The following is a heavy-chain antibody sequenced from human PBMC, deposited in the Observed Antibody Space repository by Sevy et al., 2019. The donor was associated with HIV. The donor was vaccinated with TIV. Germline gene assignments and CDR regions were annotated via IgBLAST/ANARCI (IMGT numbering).Heavy chain of an antibody. CDR1: GFTFSNYG. J-gene: IGHJ4*01. CDR3: AKVGGGYDFDY. Sequence: GGSLRLSCAASGFTFSNYGMHWVRQAPGKGLEWVAVISYAGSNKYYADSVKCRFTISRDNSKKTHFLKMSSRSADDTAVYYCAKVGGGYDFDYWGQGTLVTVSS. V-gene: IGHV3-30*18. D-gene: IGHD5-12*01. CDR2: ISYAGSNK.